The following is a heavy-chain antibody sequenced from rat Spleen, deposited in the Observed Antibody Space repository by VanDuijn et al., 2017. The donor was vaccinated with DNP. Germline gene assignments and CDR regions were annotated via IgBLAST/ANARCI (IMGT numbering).Heavy chain of an antibody. CDR3: TRSDSYGFPY. CDR2: ISTGSGNT. Sequence: EVLLVESDGGLVQPGRSLKLSCAASGFTYSNYVMAWVRQAPTKGLEWVASISTGSGNTYYRDSVKGRFTISRDNAKNTLYLQMDSLRSEDTATYYCTRSDSYGFPYWGQGTLVTVSS. J-gene: IGHJ3*01. V-gene: IGHV5S13*01. D-gene: IGHD1-2*01. CDR1: GFTYSNYV.